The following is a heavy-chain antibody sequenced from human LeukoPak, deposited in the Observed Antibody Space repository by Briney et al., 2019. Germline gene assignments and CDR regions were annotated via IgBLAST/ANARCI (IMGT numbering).Heavy chain of an antibody. CDR2: INGDGSTT. D-gene: IGHD6-13*01. Sequence: PGGSLRLSCGASGFTFSSYWMHWVRQAPGKGLVWVSRINGDGSTTTYADSVKGRFTISRDNAKNTLYLQMNSLRAEDTAVYFCARDLRMGVAALGTGPGSYWGQGALVTVSS. CDR1: GFTFSSYW. J-gene: IGHJ4*02. CDR3: ARDLRMGVAALGTGPGSY. V-gene: IGHV3-74*01.